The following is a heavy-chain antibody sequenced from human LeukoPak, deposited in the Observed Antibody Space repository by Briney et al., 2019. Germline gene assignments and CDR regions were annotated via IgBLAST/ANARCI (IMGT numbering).Heavy chain of an antibody. V-gene: IGHV4-34*01. J-gene: IGHJ6*02. D-gene: IGHD5-18*01. CDR2: INHSGST. Sequence: SETLSLTCAVYGGSFSGYYWSWIRQPPGKGLEWLGEINHSGSTNYNPSLKSRVTISVDTSKNQFSLKLSSVTAADTAVYYCARVRGYSYGPWYGMDVWGQGTTVTVSS. CDR1: GGSFSGYY. CDR3: ARVRGYSYGPWYGMDV.